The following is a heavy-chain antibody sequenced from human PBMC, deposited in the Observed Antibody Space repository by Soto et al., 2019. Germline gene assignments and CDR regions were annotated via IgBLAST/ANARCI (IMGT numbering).Heavy chain of an antibody. CDR1: GYTFNFYG. J-gene: IGHJ4*02. Sequence: ASVQVSCKASGYTFNFYGITWLRQPPGQGLEWMGWISGFNGNTNYAADLQGRVTMTTNTSTSTAYMELRGLRSDDTAVYYCARSGVSSGHESPDFDSWGQGTLVTVSS. CDR3: ARSGVSSGHESPDFDS. CDR2: ISGFNGNT. V-gene: IGHV1-18*01. D-gene: IGHD6-25*01.